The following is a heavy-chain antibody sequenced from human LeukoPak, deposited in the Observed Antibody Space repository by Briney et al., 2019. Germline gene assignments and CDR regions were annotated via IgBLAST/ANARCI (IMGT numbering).Heavy chain of an antibody. D-gene: IGHD6-19*01. CDR1: GYTFKNYG. CDR3: ARERDAVAGIVDY. J-gene: IGHJ4*02. Sequence: ASVKVSCKASGYTFKNYGINWVRQAPGQGLEWMGWMNPYNGNTIYAQNLQGRVTMTTDTSTSTAYLDLRSLTSDDTAVYYCARERDAVAGIVDYWGQGTLVPVSS. CDR2: MNPYNGNT. V-gene: IGHV1-18*01.